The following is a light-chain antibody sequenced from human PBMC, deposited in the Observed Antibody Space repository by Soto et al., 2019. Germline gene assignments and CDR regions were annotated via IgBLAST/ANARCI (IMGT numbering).Light chain of an antibody. CDR3: CSYAGTYSLV. J-gene: IGLJ7*01. CDR1: SSDVGAYNF. CDR2: DVT. V-gene: IGLV2-11*01. Sequence: QSVLTQPRSVSGSPGQSVTISCTGTSSDVGAYNFVSWYQHHPGKAPKLIIYDVTERPSGVPDRLSGSKSGNSASLTISGLQPEDEADYYCCSYAGTYSLVFGGGTQLTVL.